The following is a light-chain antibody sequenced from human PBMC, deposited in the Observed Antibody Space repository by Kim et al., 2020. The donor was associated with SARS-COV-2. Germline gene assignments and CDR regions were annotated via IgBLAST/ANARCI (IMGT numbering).Light chain of an antibody. CDR3: QQYSHWPPT. Sequence: EIVMTQSPATLSVSPGERATLSCRASQSVSSSLAWYQQKPGQAHRLLIYGASTRGTGIPARFSGSGSGTEFTLTISSLQSEDFAVYYCQQYSHWPPTFGQGTKVDIK. CDR2: GAS. CDR1: QSVSSS. J-gene: IGKJ1*01. V-gene: IGKV3-15*01.